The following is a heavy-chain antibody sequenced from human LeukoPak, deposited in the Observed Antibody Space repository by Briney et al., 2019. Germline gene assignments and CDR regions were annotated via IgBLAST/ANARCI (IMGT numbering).Heavy chain of an antibody. V-gene: IGHV1-69*04. Sequence: GASVKVSCKASGGTFSSYAISWVRQAPGQGLEWMGRIIPILGIANYAQKFQGRVTITADKSTSTAYMELSSLRSEDTAVYYCARDSRNWNYDQYYFDYWGQGTLVTVFS. CDR3: ARDSRNWNYDQYYFDY. J-gene: IGHJ4*02. D-gene: IGHD1-7*01. CDR1: GGTFSSYA. CDR2: IIPILGIA.